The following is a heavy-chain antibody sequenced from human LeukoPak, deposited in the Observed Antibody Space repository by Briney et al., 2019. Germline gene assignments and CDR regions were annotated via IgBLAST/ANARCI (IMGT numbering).Heavy chain of an antibody. V-gene: IGHV1-8*01. Sequence: ASVKVSCKAFGYTFTSYDINWVRQATGQGLEWMGWMNPNSGNTGSAQKFQGRVTMTRNTSISTAYMELSSLTSEDTAVYYCARGNYDGYYFDYWGQGTLVTVSS. J-gene: IGHJ4*02. D-gene: IGHD4-23*01. CDR3: ARGNYDGYYFDY. CDR1: GYTFTSYD. CDR2: MNPNSGNT.